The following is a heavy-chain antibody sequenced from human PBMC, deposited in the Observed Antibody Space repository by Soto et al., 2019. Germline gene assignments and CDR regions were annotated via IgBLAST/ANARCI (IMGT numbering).Heavy chain of an antibody. CDR3: ARGTAGSSDFDY. D-gene: IGHD6-6*01. Sequence: ASVKVSCKASGYSLTKFDINWVRQAPGQGLEWMGWLNPKSGNTGYAQNLQGRVTMTRDTSISTAYMELRSLRSEDTALYYCARGTAGSSDFDYWGQGTLVTVSS. CDR1: GYSLTKFD. CDR2: LNPKSGNT. V-gene: IGHV1-8*01. J-gene: IGHJ4*02.